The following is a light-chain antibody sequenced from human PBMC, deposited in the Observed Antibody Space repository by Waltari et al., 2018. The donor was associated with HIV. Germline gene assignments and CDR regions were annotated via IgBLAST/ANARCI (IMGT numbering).Light chain of an antibody. V-gene: IGLV1-51*01. CDR2: DND. CDR3: GTWDRSLGGGV. Sequence: QSVLTQPPSVSAAPGQKVAISCSVSSSNIGTDYVSWYQHVPGSAPKLLIYDNDKRPSGTPDRVSGSKSGTSATLDSTGLQTGDGADYYCGTWDRSLGGGVFGGGTKLTVL. CDR1: SSNIGTDY. J-gene: IGLJ3*02.